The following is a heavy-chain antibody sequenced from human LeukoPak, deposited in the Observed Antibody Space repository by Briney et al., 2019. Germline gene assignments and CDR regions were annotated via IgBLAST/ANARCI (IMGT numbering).Heavy chain of an antibody. CDR1: GFTVSSNY. D-gene: IGHD3-16*01. V-gene: IGHV3-66*01. CDR2: IYSGGST. J-gene: IGHJ4*02. Sequence: GGSLRLSCAASGFTVSSNYMSWVRQAPGKGLEWVSVIYSGGSTYYADSVKGRFTISRDNSKNTLYLQMNSLRAEDTAVYYCARDSPTLGGSYVDYWGQGTLVTVSS. CDR3: ARDSPTLGGSYVDY.